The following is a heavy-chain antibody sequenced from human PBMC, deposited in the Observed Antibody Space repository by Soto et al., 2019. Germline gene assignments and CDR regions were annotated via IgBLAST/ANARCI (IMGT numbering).Heavy chain of an antibody. CDR2: ISSSGSTI. V-gene: IGHV3-48*03. D-gene: IGHD4-4*01. CDR1: GFTFSSYE. J-gene: IGHJ6*02. CDR3: ARDGRRDSNYAWGPPGMDV. Sequence: QPGGSLRLSCAASGFTFSSYEMNWVRQAPGKGLEWVSYISSSGSTIYYADSVKGRFTISRDNAKNSLYLQMNSLRAEDTAVYYCARDGRRDSNYAWGPPGMDVWGQGTTVTVSS.